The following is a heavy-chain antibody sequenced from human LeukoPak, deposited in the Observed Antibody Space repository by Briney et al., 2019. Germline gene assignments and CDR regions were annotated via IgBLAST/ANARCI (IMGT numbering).Heavy chain of an antibody. V-gene: IGHV3-13*04. CDR1: GFTFSTYD. D-gene: IGHD2-15*01. CDR2: IDTGGTT. J-gene: IGHJ3*02. Sequence: GGSLRLSCTASGFTFSTYDMHRVRQATGKGLERVSAIDTGGTTYYSGSVKGRFTVSRENARNSLYLQMNSLRAGDTAVYYCVREAGHIGGLNELDIWGRGTVVAVSS. CDR3: VREAGHIGGLNELDI.